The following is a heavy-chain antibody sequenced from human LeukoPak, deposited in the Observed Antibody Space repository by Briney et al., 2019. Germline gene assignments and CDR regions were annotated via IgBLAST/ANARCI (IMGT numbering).Heavy chain of an antibody. V-gene: IGHV3-7*03. CDR1: GFSFSSHW. CDR3: ARDSTWQLDY. Sequence: QSGGSLRLSCTTSGFSFSSHWMTWVRQPPGKGLEWVANIKEDGGVKYYVDSVEGRFTISRDNTKNVLYLGMNSLRADDTAVYFCARDSTWQLDYWGQGTLITVSS. CDR2: IKEDGGVK. D-gene: IGHD5-12*01. J-gene: IGHJ4*02.